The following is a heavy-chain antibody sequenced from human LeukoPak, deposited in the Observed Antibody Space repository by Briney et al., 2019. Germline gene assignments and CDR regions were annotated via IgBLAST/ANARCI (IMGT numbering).Heavy chain of an antibody. Sequence: PSETLSLTCTVFGDSVSSSNYYWAWFRQPPGKGLDWIGSLYYDGRTNYNPSLKSRVTISVDTSKNQFSLKLSSVTAADTAVYYCAREGKSSGYYYYFDYWGQGTLVTVSS. CDR3: AREGKSSGYYYYFDY. CDR2: LYYDGRT. CDR1: GDSVSSSNYY. J-gene: IGHJ4*02. D-gene: IGHD3-22*01. V-gene: IGHV4-39*07.